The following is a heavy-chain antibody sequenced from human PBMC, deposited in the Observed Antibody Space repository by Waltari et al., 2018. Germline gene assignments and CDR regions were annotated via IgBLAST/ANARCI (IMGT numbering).Heavy chain of an antibody. D-gene: IGHD1-26*01. CDR1: GYTFTSYY. Sequence: QVQLVQSGAEVKKPGASVKVSCKASGYTFTSYYMHWVRQAPGQGLEWMGIINPSGGSTSYAQKFQGRVTMTRDTSTITVYMELSSLRSEDTAVYYCARWLGSGRNWGYYYYGMDVWGQGTTVTVSS. CDR2: INPSGGST. J-gene: IGHJ6*02. CDR3: ARWLGSGRNWGYYYYGMDV. V-gene: IGHV1-46*01.